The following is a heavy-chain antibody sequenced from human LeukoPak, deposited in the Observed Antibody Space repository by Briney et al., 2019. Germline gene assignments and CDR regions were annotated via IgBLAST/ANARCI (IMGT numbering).Heavy chain of an antibody. CDR3: ARDPRGFCTSTSCYAGFDF. D-gene: IGHD2-2*01. J-gene: IGHJ4*02. V-gene: IGHV3-48*04. CDR1: GFTFSFYS. Sequence: GGSLRLSCAASGFTFSFYSMNWVRQAPGKGLEGVSYISSSDNTIHYADSVKGRFTISRDNAKSSLYLQMNSLRTEDTAIYFCARDPRGFCTSTSCYAGFDFWGQGTLVTVSS. CDR2: ISSSDNTI.